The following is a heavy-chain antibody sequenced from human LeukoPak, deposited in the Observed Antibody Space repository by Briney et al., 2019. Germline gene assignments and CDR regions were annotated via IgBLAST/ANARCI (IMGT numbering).Heavy chain of an antibody. J-gene: IGHJ4*02. CDR1: GFTFSSYG. Sequence: LSGGTLRLSCAASGFTFSSYGMSWVRQAPGKGLEWVSAISGSGGSTYYADSVKGRFTISRDNSKNTLYLQMNSLRAEDTAVYYCAKLHYYDSSAHNGDFDYWGQGTLVTVSS. CDR2: ISGSGGST. V-gene: IGHV3-23*01. D-gene: IGHD3-22*01. CDR3: AKLHYYDSSAHNGDFDY.